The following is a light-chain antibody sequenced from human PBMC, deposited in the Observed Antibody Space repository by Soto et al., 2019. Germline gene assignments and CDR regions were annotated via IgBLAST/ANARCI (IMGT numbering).Light chain of an antibody. CDR2: AAS. CDR3: KHYETFSGP. CDR1: QSISSY. V-gene: IGKV1-39*01. Sequence: ENQMTQSPSSLSASVGDRDTTTCRASQSISSYLNWYQQKPGKAPKLLIYAASSLQSGVPSRFSGSGSGTKFTLTIASLQPDDFAPYYCKHYETFSGPFGPGTKVDI. J-gene: IGKJ1*01.